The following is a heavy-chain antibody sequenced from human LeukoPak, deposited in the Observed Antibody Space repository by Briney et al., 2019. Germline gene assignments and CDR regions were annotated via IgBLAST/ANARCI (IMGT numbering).Heavy chain of an antibody. D-gene: IGHD6-19*01. Sequence: SETLSLTCTVSGGSISSSSYFWGWIRQPPGKGLEWIGTIHYSGSTYHNPSLKRRVTISVDTSKNQFSLRLTSATAADTAVFYCARSSGFFPFDQWGQGTLVAVSS. V-gene: IGHV4-39*01. CDR3: ARSSGFFPFDQ. J-gene: IGHJ4*02. CDR1: GGSISSSSYF. CDR2: IHYSGST.